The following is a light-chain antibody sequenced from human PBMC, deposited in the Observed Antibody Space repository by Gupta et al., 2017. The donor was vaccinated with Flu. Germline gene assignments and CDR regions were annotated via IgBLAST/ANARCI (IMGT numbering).Light chain of an antibody. CDR1: QSVSSH. Sequence: EIVLTQSPATLFLSPGERATLSCRASQSVSSHLAWYQQKPGQAPRRLIYDASNRATGFPARCSSSGSGTDFSLTISSLEPEDFAVYYCQQRSSWPLLTFGGGTKVEIK. CDR2: DAS. V-gene: IGKV3-11*01. J-gene: IGKJ4*01. CDR3: QQRSSWPLLT.